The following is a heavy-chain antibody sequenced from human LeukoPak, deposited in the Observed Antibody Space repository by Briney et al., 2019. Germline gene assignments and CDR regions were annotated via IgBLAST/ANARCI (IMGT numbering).Heavy chain of an antibody. Sequence: SETLSLTCAVYGGSFSGYYWSWIRQPPGKGLEWIGEINHSGSTNYNPSLKSRVTISVDTSKNQFSLKLSSVTAADTAVYYCARGRTTPRYYYCGMDVWGQGTTVTVSS. CDR3: ARGRTTPRYYYCGMDV. D-gene: IGHD4-17*01. J-gene: IGHJ6*02. V-gene: IGHV4-34*01. CDR1: GGSFSGYY. CDR2: INHSGST.